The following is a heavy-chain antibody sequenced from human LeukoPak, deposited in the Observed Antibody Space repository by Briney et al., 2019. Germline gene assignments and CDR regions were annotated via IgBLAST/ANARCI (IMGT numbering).Heavy chain of an antibody. CDR2: ISGSGGST. CDR3: ARDASPTSTY. Sequence: GASLRLSCAASGFTFSSYAMSWVRQAPGKGLEWVSAISGSGGSTYYADSVKGRFTIFRDNAKNSLYLQMNSLRAEDTAVYYCARDASPTSTYWGQGTLVTVSS. J-gene: IGHJ4*02. V-gene: IGHV3-23*01. CDR1: GFTFSSYA. D-gene: IGHD2/OR15-2a*01.